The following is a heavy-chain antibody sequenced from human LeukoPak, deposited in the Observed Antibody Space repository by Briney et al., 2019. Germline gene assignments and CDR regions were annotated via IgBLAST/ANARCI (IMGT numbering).Heavy chain of an antibody. V-gene: IGHV4-4*07. D-gene: IGHD4-11*01. Sequence: SETLSLTCTVSGGSISSYYWSWLRQTAGKGLEWIGRIHTSGYTSYNPSLKSRVTMSEDTSKNQFSLKLSSVTAADTAVYYCVRDIVTTASFDPWGLGTLVTVSS. CDR1: GGSISSYY. CDR3: VRDIVTTASFDP. J-gene: IGHJ5*02. CDR2: IHTSGYT.